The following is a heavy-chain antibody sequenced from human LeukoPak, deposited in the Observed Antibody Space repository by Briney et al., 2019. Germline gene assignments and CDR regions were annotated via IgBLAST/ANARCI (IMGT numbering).Heavy chain of an antibody. V-gene: IGHV1-2*02. CDR3: TRGGPEGSGYSYGSHDY. CDR1: GYTLTELS. CDR2: INPNSGAT. D-gene: IGHD5-18*01. Sequence: ASVKVSCKVSGYTLTELSMHWVRQAPGQGLEWMGWINPNSGATNYAQKFQGRVTMTRDTSISTVYMELSRLRSDDTAVYYCTRGGPEGSGYSYGSHDYWGQGTLVTVSS. J-gene: IGHJ4*02.